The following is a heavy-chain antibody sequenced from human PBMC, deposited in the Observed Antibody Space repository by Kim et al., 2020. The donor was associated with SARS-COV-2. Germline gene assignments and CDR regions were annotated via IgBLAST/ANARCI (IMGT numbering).Heavy chain of an antibody. CDR1: GYTFTSYD. CDR3: ALGYSSGWYHEPNWFDP. V-gene: IGHV1-8*01. Sequence: ASVKVSCKASGYTFTSYDINWVRQATGQGLEWMGWMNPNSGNTGYAQKFQGRVTMTRNTSISTAYMELSSLRSEDTAVYYCALGYSSGWYHEPNWFDPWGQGTLVTVSS. J-gene: IGHJ5*02. D-gene: IGHD6-19*01. CDR2: MNPNSGNT.